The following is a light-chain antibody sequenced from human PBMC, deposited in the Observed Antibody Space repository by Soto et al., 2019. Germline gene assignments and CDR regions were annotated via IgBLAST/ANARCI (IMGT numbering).Light chain of an antibody. V-gene: IGKV1-33*01. Sequence: DIQMTQSPSSLSASVGERVTIACQASQDINFYLNWYQQKPGKAPNLLIYDTSNLETGVPSRFSGSGSGKDFSLTISSLQPEDIGTYYCQQYGDSPFTFGPGTKVDIK. CDR2: DTS. CDR1: QDINFY. J-gene: IGKJ3*01. CDR3: QQYGDSPFT.